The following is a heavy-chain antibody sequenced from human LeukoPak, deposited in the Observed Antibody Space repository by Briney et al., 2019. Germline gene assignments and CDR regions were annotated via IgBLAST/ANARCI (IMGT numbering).Heavy chain of an antibody. J-gene: IGHJ3*02. CDR3: ARDQGIAALDAFDI. V-gene: IGHV1-2*06. CDR1: GYTFTSYD. Sequence: GASVKVSCKASGYTFTSYDINWVRQAPGQGLEWMGRINPNSGGTNYAQKFQGRVTMTRDTSISTAYMELSRLRSDDTAVYYCARDQGIAALDAFDIWGQGTMVTVSS. CDR2: INPNSGGT. D-gene: IGHD6-13*01.